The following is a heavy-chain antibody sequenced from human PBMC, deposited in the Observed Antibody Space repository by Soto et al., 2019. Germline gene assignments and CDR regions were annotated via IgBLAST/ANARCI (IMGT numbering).Heavy chain of an antibody. V-gene: IGHV4-31*03. D-gene: IGHD2-2*01. Sequence: SETLSLTCTVSGGSISSGGYYWSWIRQHPGKSQEWIGYIYYSGSTYYNPSLKSRVTISVDTSKNQFSLKLSSVTAAYTAVYYCARRPAQLPFDYWGQGTMVTVFS. CDR3: ARRPAQLPFDY. J-gene: IGHJ4*03. CDR2: IYYSGST. CDR1: GGSISSGGYY.